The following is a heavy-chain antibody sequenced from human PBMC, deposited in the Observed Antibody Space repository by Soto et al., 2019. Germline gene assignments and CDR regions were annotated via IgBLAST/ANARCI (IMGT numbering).Heavy chain of an antibody. J-gene: IGHJ4*02. CDR3: ARSPPGVAGRYYFDF. V-gene: IGHV3-33*01. CDR1: GFAFSSYG. D-gene: IGHD6-6*01. Sequence: QVQLVESGGGVVQPGRSLRLSCAASGFAFSSYGMHWVRQTPGKGLEWVALIWYDGSNKYYADSVKGRFTISRDNSKNTQYLQMHSLRAEEAAVYFCARSPPGVAGRYYFDFWGQGTLVTVSS. CDR2: IWYDGSNK.